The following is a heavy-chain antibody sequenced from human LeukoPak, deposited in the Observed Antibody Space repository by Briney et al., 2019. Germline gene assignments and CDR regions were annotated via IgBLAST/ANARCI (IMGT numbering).Heavy chain of an antibody. Sequence: GGSLRLSCAASGFTFSRYSMNWVRQAPGKGLEWISSIGSTSAYIYYADSVKGRFTISRDNAKNSLYLQMSRLRAEDTGVYYCARDMSSSSFDYWGQGTLVTVSS. D-gene: IGHD6-6*01. V-gene: IGHV3-21*01. CDR2: IGSTSAYI. CDR3: ARDMSSSSFDY. CDR1: GFTFSRYS. J-gene: IGHJ4*02.